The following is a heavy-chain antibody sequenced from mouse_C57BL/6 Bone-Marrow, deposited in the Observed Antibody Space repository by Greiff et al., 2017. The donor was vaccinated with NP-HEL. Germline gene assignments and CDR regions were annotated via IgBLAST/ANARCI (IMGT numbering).Heavy chain of an antibody. CDR1: GYTFTDHE. D-gene: IGHD1-1*01. CDR2: IDTETGGT. J-gene: IGHJ3*01. CDR3: TRGPSYFCSGAWFAY. Sequence: VQLQQSGAELVRPGASVTLSCKASGYTFTDHEMHWVKQTPVHGLEWIGAIDTETGGTAYNQKFKGKSILTADKSSSTTYMELRSLTSEDSAVYYCTRGPSYFCSGAWFAYWGQGTLVTVSA. V-gene: IGHV1-15*01.